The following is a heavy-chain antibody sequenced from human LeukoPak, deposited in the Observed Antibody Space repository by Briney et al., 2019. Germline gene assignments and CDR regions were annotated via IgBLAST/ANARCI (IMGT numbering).Heavy chain of an antibody. CDR2: INRDGTEK. J-gene: IGHJ4*02. CDR1: GFNFSDSR. CDR3: ARDAYSSGWYSYLDH. Sequence: TGGSLRLSCATSGFNFSDSRMTWVRQAPGKGLQWVANINRDGTEKHFLDSVEGRFTISRDNAKNTLYLQMNSLRAEDTAVYYCARDAYSSGWYSYLDHWGRGTPVTVSS. D-gene: IGHD6-19*01. V-gene: IGHV3-7*01.